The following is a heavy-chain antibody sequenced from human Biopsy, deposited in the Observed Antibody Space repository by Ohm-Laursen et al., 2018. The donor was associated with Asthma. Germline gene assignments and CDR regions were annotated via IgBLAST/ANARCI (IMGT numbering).Heavy chain of an antibody. CDR3: TRHNDY. V-gene: IGHV2-70*04. CDR1: GFSLSSSGAN. CDR2: IDWEEDK. J-gene: IGHJ4*02. D-gene: IGHD1-14*01. Sequence: TQTLTLTSSFSGFSLSSSGANVDWIRQPPGKALEWLARIDWEEDKFYSTSLRTRLTISKGSSEDQVVLTMTNMGPVDTATYYCTRHNDYWGPGILVTVSS.